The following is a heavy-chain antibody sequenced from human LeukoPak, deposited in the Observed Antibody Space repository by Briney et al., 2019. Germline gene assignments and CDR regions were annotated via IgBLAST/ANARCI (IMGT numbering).Heavy chain of an antibody. J-gene: IGHJ4*02. D-gene: IGHD3-10*01. CDR2: MNPNSGNT. V-gene: IGHV1-8*01. CDR3: ARGGGGYYGSGSYYSEDY. CDR1: GYTFTSYD. Sequence: ASVKVSCKASGYTFTSYDINWVRQATGQGLEWMGWMNPNSGNTGYAQKFQGRVTMTRNTSISTAYMELSSLRSEDTAVYYCARGGGGYYGSGSYYSEDYWGQGTLVTVSS.